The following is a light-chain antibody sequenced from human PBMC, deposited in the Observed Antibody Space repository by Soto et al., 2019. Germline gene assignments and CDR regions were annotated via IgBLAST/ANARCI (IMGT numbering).Light chain of an antibody. V-gene: IGKV1-5*01. CDR2: DAS. CDR1: QSISSW. Sequence: IQMNKTPSSLSASVKDIVSITFLASQSISSWLAWYHQKPGKAPKLLIFDASSLQNGVPSRFRGAESGTEITLTISSLQPDDFAVYYCQQYNSYPWTFGQGTKVDIK. J-gene: IGKJ1*01. CDR3: QQYNSYPWT.